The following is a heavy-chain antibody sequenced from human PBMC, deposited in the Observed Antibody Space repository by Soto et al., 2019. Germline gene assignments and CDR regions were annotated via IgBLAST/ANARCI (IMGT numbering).Heavy chain of an antibody. D-gene: IGHD6-19*01. Sequence: LRFFCAPSGFTFSRYGMHWVRQAPGQGLEWGAVIAYDGSNQYYADSVKGRFTISRDNTKNTLYLQMNSLRAEDTAVYYCAKDGCSTGRYYAFGIWGQGTMVTVSS. CDR1: GFTFSRYG. CDR3: AKDGCSTGRYYAFGI. J-gene: IGHJ3*02. V-gene: IGHV3-30*18. CDR2: IAYDGSNQ.